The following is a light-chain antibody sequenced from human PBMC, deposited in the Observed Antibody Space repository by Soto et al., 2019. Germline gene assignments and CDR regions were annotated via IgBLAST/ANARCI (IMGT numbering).Light chain of an antibody. J-gene: IGKJ4*01. V-gene: IGKV1-16*02. Sequence: DIQMTQSPSSLSASVGDRVTITCRASQGVNTYLAWFQHKPGKAPKSLIYAVSTLQSGVPSKFSGGGSGTDFTLTISSLQAEDSANYYCQQCNSYPLTFGGGTKVEIK. CDR1: QGVNTY. CDR2: AVS. CDR3: QQCNSYPLT.